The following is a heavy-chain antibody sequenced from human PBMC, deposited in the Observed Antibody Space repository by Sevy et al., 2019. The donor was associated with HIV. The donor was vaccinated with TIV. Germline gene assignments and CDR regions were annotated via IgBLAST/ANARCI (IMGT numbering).Heavy chain of an antibody. CDR1: GASISSSYY. CDR2: IYYSGGT. V-gene: IGHV4-59*13. Sequence: PSETLSLTCTVSGASISSSYYWNWIRQSPGKGLEWIGCIYYSGGTIYNPSLKSRVTISQDMSRNRFSLNLTSVTAADTAVFYCAGEGGGDTGYYYSYHGMDVWGRGTTVTVSS. D-gene: IGHD5-12*01. CDR3: AGEGGGDTGYYYSYHGMDV. J-gene: IGHJ6*02.